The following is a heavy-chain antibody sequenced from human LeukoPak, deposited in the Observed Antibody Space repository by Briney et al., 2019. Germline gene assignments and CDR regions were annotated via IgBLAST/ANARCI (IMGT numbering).Heavy chain of an antibody. V-gene: IGHV3-74*01. CDR1: GLTFSNYM. J-gene: IGHJ4*02. CDR2: IKSDGITI. D-gene: IGHD1-20*01. CDR3: LRDLNWSLDQ. Sequence: GSLRLSCAASGLTFSNYMMHWVRQAPGKGLVWVSRIKSDGITITYADSVKGRFTISRDNAKNTLYLQMNSLRAEDTAVYYCLRDLNWSLDQWGQGTLVTVSS.